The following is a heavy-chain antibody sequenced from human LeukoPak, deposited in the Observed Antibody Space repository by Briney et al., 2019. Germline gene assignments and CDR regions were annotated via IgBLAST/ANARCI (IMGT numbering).Heavy chain of an antibody. CDR3: AREGGYCSSSSCTEGFDY. D-gene: IGHD2-2*01. Sequence: GGSLRLSCVASGFTFGKYWMSWVRQAPGKGLEWVANIKLDGSEKNYVDSVKGRFTISRDNTKNSLYLQMNSLRAEDTAVYYCAREGGYCSSSSCTEGFDYWGQGTLVTVSS. CDR2: IKLDGSEK. V-gene: IGHV3-7*01. J-gene: IGHJ4*02. CDR1: GFTFGKYW.